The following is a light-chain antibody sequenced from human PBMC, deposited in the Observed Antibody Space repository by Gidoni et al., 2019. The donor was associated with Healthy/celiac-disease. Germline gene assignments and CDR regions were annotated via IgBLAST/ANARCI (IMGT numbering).Light chain of an antibody. CDR2: GAS. V-gene: IGKV3-15*01. CDR3: QQYNNWPPYP. Sequence: EIVMTQSPATLSVSPGERATLSCRASQSVNSNLAWYQQNPGQAPRLLIYGASTRATGIPARFSGSGSGTEFTLTISSLQSEDFAVYYCQQYNNWPPYPFGQGTKLEIK. J-gene: IGKJ2*01. CDR1: QSVNSN.